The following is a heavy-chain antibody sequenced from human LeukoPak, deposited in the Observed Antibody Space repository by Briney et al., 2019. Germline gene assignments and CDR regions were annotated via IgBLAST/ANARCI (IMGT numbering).Heavy chain of an antibody. CDR3: ATVAVIRGVTYFDY. V-gene: IGHV4-59*01. J-gene: IGHJ4*02. D-gene: IGHD3-10*01. CDR2: IYSSGST. CDR1: GGSISSNF. Sequence: SETLSLTCSVSGGSISSNFWSWIRQPPGKGLEWMGYIYSSGSTKYNPSLKSRVTISVDTSKNQFSLKLSSVTAADTAVYYCATVAVIRGVTYFDYWGQGTLVTVSS.